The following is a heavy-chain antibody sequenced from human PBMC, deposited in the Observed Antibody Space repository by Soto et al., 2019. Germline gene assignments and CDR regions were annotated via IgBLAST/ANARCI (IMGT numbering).Heavy chain of an antibody. CDR3: AGDSGYSSVDSVNHYFDY. CDR1: GFTFIVYW. J-gene: IGHJ4*02. V-gene: IGHV3-7*01. CDR2: IKFDGSGI. Sequence: WGSLRLSCVASGFTFIVYWIIFFRHSPFEWLEWVARIKFDGSGIQYADSVKGRFSISRDNAGNSVYLQMNSLRAEDTAVYYCAGDSGYSSVDSVNHYFDYWGQGALVTAPQ. D-gene: IGHD5-12*01.